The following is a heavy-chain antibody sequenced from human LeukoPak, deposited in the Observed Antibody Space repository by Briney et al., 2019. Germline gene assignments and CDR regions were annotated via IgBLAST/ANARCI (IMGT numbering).Heavy chain of an antibody. Sequence: GGSLRLSCAASGFTFSSYAMSWVRQAPGKGLEWVAVISGSGGTTYYADSVKGRFTISRDNSKNTVDLQLESLRAEDTAVYYCARGEGLFDYWGQGTLVTVSS. CDR3: ARGEGLFDY. J-gene: IGHJ4*02. V-gene: IGHV3-23*01. CDR1: GFTFSSYA. CDR2: ISGSGGTT.